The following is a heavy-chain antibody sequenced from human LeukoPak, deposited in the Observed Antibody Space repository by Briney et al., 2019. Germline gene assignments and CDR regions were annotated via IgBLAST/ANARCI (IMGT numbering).Heavy chain of an antibody. CDR1: GFTFGDYA. V-gene: IGHV3-49*03. D-gene: IGHD6-19*01. CDR2: IRSKAYGGTT. Sequence: PGRSLRLSCTASGFTFGDYAMSWFRQAPGKGLEWVGFIRSKAYGGTTEYAASVKGRFTISRDDSKSIAYLQMNSLKTEDTAVYYCTRDGSSGCNDYWGQGTLVTVPS. J-gene: IGHJ4*02. CDR3: TRDGSSGCNDY.